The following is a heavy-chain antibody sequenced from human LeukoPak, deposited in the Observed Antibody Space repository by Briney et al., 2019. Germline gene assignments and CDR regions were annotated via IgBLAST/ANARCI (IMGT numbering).Heavy chain of an antibody. J-gene: IGHJ4*02. CDR2: INLKSGGT. D-gene: IGHD5-12*01. CDR1: GYTFTDYY. Sequence: VASVKVSCKVSGYTFTDYYMHWVRQAPGQGLEWMGWINLKSGGTRCAQKLQGRVTMTRDTSTSTAYIEVSGLTSDDTAVYYCARDYNGYDDYRKWDYWGQGTLVTVSS. CDR3: ARDYNGYDDYRKWDY. V-gene: IGHV1-2*02.